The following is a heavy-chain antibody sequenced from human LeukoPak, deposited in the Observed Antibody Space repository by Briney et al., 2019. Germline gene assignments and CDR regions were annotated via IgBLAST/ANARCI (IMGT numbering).Heavy chain of an antibody. Sequence: GGSLRLSCVGSGFTFFKCAISWVRQAPGKGLEWVAIITATGDTAYYADSVKGRFTISRDNSRNTVYMQMDSLRAEDTAIYYCAGDRNSDWYSPLDYWGQGTQVTVS. V-gene: IGHV3-23*01. CDR1: GFTFFKCA. D-gene: IGHD6-19*01. CDR2: ITATGDTA. J-gene: IGHJ4*02. CDR3: AGDRNSDWYSPLDY.